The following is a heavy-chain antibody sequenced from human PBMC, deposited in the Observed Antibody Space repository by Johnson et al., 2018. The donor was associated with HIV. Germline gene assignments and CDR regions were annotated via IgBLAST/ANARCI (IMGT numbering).Heavy chain of an antibody. CDR1: GFTVSRDY. D-gene: IGHD6-13*01. J-gene: IGHJ3*02. CDR2: INRDGSEK. V-gene: IGHV3-7*05. CDR3: ARGGSSWYLRAFDI. Sequence: VQLVESGGGVVQPGGSLRLSCAASGFTVSRDYMSWVRQPPGKGLAWVANINRDGSEKYYVDSVKGRFTISRDNAKDSLYLQMNSLRPDDTAVYYCARGGSSWYLRAFDIWGQGTMVTVSS.